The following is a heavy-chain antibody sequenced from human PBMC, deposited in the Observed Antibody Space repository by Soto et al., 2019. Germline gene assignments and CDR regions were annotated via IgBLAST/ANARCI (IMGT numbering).Heavy chain of an antibody. D-gene: IGHD1-26*01. Sequence: VQLVESGGGLVKPGGSLRLSCAASGFSFSSYAINWVRQAPGKGLEWVSSISSSSSYIYYADSVKGRFTISRDNAKNSLYLQMNSLRAEDTAVYYCARAPTSGGGHWGQGTLVTVSS. CDR2: ISSSSSYI. CDR1: GFSFSSYA. V-gene: IGHV3-21*01. J-gene: IGHJ4*02. CDR3: ARAPTSGGGH.